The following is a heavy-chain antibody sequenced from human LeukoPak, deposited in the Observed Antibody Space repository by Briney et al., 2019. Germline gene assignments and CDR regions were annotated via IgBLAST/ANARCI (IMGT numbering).Heavy chain of an antibody. CDR3: ARRGLYDSTGYYSFDY. J-gene: IGHJ4*02. CDR2: IYYSGIT. Sequence: SETLSLTCTVSGDSISSYYWSWIRQPPGMGLEWIGYIYYSGITNYNPSLKSRVSISVDTSKNQFSLKLSSVTAADTAVYYCARRGLYDSTGYYSFDYWGQGSLVTASS. D-gene: IGHD3-22*01. V-gene: IGHV4-59*08. CDR1: GDSISSYY.